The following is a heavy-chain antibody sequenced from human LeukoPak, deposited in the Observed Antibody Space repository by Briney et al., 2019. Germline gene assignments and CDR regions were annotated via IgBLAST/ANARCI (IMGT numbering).Heavy chain of an antibody. Sequence: GGSLRLSCAASGFTFNDYGMSWVRQAPGKGLEWVSGINWNGGSTGYADSVKGRFTISRGNAKNSLYLQMNSLRAEDTALYHCARDGGGSGSQDYWGQGTLVTVSS. CDR2: INWNGGST. CDR3: ARDGGGSGSQDY. CDR1: GFTFNDYG. J-gene: IGHJ4*02. D-gene: IGHD3-10*01. V-gene: IGHV3-20*01.